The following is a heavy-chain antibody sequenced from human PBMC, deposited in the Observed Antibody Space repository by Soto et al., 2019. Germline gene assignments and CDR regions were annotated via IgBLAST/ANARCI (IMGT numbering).Heavy chain of an antibody. D-gene: IGHD3-22*01. CDR3: ARDFKTHRDSSGYDAFDI. CDR1: GFTFSSYS. CDR2: ISSSSSYI. J-gene: IGHJ3*02. Sequence: GGSLRLSCAASGFTFSSYSMNWVRQAPGKGLEWVSSISSSSSYIYYADSVKGRFTISRDNAKNSLYLQMNSLRAEDTAVYYCARDFKTHRDSSGYDAFDIWGQGTMVTVSS. V-gene: IGHV3-21*01.